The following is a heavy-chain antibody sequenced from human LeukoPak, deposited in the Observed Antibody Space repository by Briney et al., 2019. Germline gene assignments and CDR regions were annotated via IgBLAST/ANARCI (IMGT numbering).Heavy chain of an antibody. CDR2: ISYSGTT. CDR3: ARDRNSGFDY. J-gene: IGHJ4*02. D-gene: IGHD3-10*01. CDR1: GVSISSVGYY. V-gene: IGHV4-31*03. Sequence: PSQTLSLTCTDPGVSISSVGYYCSCIRQLPGKGLEWIGYISYSGTTNYNPSLESRVTFSVDTSKNQFSVKLSSVTAADTAVYYCARDRNSGFDYWGQGTLVTVSS.